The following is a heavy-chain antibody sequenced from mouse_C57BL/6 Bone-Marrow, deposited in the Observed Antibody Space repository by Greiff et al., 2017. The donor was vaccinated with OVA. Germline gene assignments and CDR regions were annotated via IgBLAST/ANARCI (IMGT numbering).Heavy chain of an antibody. V-gene: IGHV1-15*01. CDR3: TTPYDYDLYYAMDY. J-gene: IGHJ4*01. CDR1: GYTFTDYE. D-gene: IGHD2-4*01. CDR2: IDPETGGT. Sequence: VQLQQSGAELVRPGASVTLSCKASGYTFTDYEMHWVKQTPVHGLEWIGAIDPETGGTAYNQKFKGKAILTADKSSSTAYMELRSLTSEDSAVYYCTTPYDYDLYYAMDYWGKGTSVTVSS.